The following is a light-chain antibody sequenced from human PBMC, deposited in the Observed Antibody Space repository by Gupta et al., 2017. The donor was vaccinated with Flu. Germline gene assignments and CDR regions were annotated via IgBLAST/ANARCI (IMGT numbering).Light chain of an antibody. CDR3: QQYNSYSGYS. V-gene: IGKV1-5*03. CDR2: EAS. Sequence: STLSASVGDRVTITCRASQSISSWLAWYQQKPGKAPKLLIYEASKLERGVPSRFSGSGSGTQFTLTISCLQPDDFATYYCQQYNSYSGYSFGQGTXVDIK. J-gene: IGKJ2*03. CDR1: QSISSW.